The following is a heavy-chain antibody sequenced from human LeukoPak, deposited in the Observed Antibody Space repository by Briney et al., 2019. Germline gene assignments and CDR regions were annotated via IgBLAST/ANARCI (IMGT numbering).Heavy chain of an antibody. Sequence: PSETLSLTCTVSGGSISSYYWSWIRQPPGKGLEWIGEINHSGSTNYNPSLKSRVTISVDTSKNQFSLKLSSVTAADTAVYYCARGRYYDILTGYPGGMDVWGQGTTVTVSS. V-gene: IGHV4-34*01. CDR2: INHSGST. J-gene: IGHJ6*02. CDR3: ARGRYYDILTGYPGGMDV. D-gene: IGHD3-9*01. CDR1: GGSISSYY.